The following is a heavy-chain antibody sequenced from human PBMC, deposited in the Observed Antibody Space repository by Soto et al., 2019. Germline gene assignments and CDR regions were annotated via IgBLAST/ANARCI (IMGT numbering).Heavy chain of an antibody. CDR2: ISSSSSYI. Sequence: PGGSLRLSCAASGFTFSSYSMNWVRQAPGKGLEWVSSISSSSSYIYYADSVKGRFTISRDNAKNSLYLQMNSLRAEDTAVYYCARRRSFEAGFDYWGQGTLVTVSS. V-gene: IGHV3-21*01. CDR3: ARRRSFEAGFDY. J-gene: IGHJ4*02. D-gene: IGHD3-9*01. CDR1: GFTFSSYS.